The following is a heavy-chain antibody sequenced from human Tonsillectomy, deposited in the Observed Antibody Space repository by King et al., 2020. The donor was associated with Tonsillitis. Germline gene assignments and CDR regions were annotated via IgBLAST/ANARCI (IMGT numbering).Heavy chain of an antibody. CDR1: GGSISSSSYY. D-gene: IGHD2-2*01. J-gene: IGHJ4*02. CDR3: ARQYSPDDIVVVPAAMGFDY. Sequence: QLQESGPGLVKPSETLSLTCTVSGGSISSSSYYWGWIRQPPGKGLEWMGRIYYSGSTYYNPSLRGRGTISVDTSKNPFSLKLRAVTAADTAVYSCARQYSPDDIVVVPAAMGFDYWGQGTLVTVSS. CDR2: IYYSGST. V-gene: IGHV4-39*01.